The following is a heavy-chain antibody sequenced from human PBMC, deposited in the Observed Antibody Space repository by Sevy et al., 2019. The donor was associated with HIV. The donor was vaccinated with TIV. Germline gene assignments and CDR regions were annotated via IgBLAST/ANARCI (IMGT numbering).Heavy chain of an antibody. D-gene: IGHD1-1*01. CDR3: ARGQRYSGSYYFDY. V-gene: IGHV4-61*01. CDR2: IFYSGST. J-gene: IGHJ4*02. CDR1: GGSVSSGSYY. Sequence: SETLSLTCTVSGGSVSSGSYYWSWIRQPPGKGLEWIGYIFYSGSTNYNPSLKSRVTISVDTSKNQFSLKLSSVTAADTALYYCARGQRYSGSYYFDYWGQGTLVTVSS.